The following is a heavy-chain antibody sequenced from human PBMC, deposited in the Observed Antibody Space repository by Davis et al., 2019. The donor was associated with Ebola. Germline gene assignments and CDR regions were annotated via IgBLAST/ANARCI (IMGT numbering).Heavy chain of an antibody. CDR3: ARGRPFF. CDR1: GFTFSSYA. CDR2: INHSGST. D-gene: IGHD2/OR15-2a*01. Sequence: ESLKISCAASGFTFSSYAMSWIRQPPGKGLDWIGEINHSGSTNYNPSLKSRVTISVDTSKNQFSLKLRSVTAADTAVYYCARGRPFFWGQGTLVTVSS. J-gene: IGHJ4*02. V-gene: IGHV4-34*01.